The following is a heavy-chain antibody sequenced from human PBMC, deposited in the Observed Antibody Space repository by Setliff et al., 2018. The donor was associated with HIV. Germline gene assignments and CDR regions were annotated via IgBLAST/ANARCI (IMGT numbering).Heavy chain of an antibody. Sequence: SETLSLTCTVSGGSISSSSYYWGWIRQPPGKGLEWIGNIYYRGSTYYNPSLRGRVTISLDSPTNQFSVTLSSVTAADTAMYYCARYTVGSMVDYWGPGTLVTVSS. CDR1: GGSISSSSYY. CDR3: ARYTVGSMVDY. D-gene: IGHD5-12*01. V-gene: IGHV4-39*01. CDR2: IYYRGST. J-gene: IGHJ4*02.